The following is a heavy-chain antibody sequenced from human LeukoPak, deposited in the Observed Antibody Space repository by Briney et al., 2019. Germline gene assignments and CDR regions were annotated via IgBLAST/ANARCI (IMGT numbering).Heavy chain of an antibody. D-gene: IGHD4-17*01. CDR3: ARHRSGDYDPTDHYDGMDV. J-gene: IGHJ6*04. Sequence: GQSLKISCKGSGYKFTNYWIAWVRQMPGKGLEWMGVIYPDDSDSRYSPSFQGQVTISVDKSITTVYLQWSSLTASDTGMYYCARHRSGDYDPTDHYDGMDVWGKGTTVTVSS. V-gene: IGHV5-51*01. CDR1: GYKFTNYW. CDR2: IYPDDSDS.